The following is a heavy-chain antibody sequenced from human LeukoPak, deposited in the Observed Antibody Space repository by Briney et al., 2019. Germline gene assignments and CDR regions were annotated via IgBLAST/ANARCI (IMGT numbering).Heavy chain of an antibody. J-gene: IGHJ4*02. CDR1: GGSFSGYY. D-gene: IGHD6-13*01. V-gene: IGHV4-34*01. Sequence: SETLSLTCAVYGGSFSGYYWSWIRQRPGKGLEWIGEINDRESTNYNPSLKSRVTLSVDTSKNQFSLKLSSVTAADTAIYYCARETAAAGSFIAINDYWGQGTLLTVSS. CDR3: ARETAAAGSFIAINDY. CDR2: INDREST.